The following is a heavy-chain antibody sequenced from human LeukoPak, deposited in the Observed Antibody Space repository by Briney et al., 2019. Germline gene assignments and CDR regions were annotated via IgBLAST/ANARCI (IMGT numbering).Heavy chain of an antibody. J-gene: IGHJ4*02. V-gene: IGHV1-69*04. CDR2: IIPILGIA. CDR3: ASPPLSRGWRTEAPLDY. D-gene: IGHD6-19*01. Sequence: APVKVSCTTSGGTFSSYAISWVRQAPGQGLEWMGRIIPILGIANYAQKFQGRVTIAADKSTSTAYMELSSLRSEYTAVYYCASPPLSRGWRTEAPLDYWGQGTLVTVSS. CDR1: GGTFSSYA.